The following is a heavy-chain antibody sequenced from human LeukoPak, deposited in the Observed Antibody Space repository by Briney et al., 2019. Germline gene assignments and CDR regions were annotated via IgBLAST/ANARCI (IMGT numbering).Heavy chain of an antibody. CDR1: GYSLTSGYY. V-gene: IGHV4-38-2*01. Sequence: PSETLSLTCSVSGYSLTSGYYWSWIRQPPGKGLEWIGEINHSGSTNYNPSLKSRVTISVDTSKNQFSLKLSSVTAADTAVYYCARPPGYSSGWYYFDYWGQGTLVTVSS. D-gene: IGHD6-19*01. CDR3: ARPPGYSSGWYYFDY. CDR2: INHSGST. J-gene: IGHJ4*02.